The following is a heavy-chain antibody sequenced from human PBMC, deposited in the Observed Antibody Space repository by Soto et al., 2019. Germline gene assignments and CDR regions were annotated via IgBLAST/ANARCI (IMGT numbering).Heavy chain of an antibody. D-gene: IGHD3-22*01. CDR3: AKAEDYFDSSGTKGYFDL. J-gene: IGHJ2*01. CDR2: VNLGGGTT. V-gene: IGHV3-23*01. CDR1: GFIFSVYA. Sequence: PGGSLRLSCEASGFIFSVYAMSWVRQAPGKGLEWVSAVNLGGGTTYYADSVKSRFTISRDNSKNTLYLQINSLRADDTAVYYCAKAEDYFDSSGTKGYFDLWGRGTPVTVSS.